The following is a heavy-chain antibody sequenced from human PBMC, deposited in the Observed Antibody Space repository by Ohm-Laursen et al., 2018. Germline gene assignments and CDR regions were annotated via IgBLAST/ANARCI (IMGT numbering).Heavy chain of an antibody. Sequence: PSETLSLTCTVSGGSISSSSYYWGWIRQPPAKGLEWIGSIYYSGSTYYNPSLKSRVTISVDTSKNQFSLKLSSVTAADTAVYYCARRYDFWSGYPLPYGMDVWGQGTTVTVSS. CDR1: GGSISSSSYY. CDR2: IYYSGST. V-gene: IGHV4-39*01. CDR3: ARRYDFWSGYPLPYGMDV. D-gene: IGHD3-3*01. J-gene: IGHJ6*02.